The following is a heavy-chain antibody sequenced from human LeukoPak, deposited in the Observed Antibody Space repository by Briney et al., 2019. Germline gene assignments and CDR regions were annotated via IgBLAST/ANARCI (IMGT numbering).Heavy chain of an antibody. CDR1: GDSVSSNSAA. CDR3: ARSHWNYDNWFDP. CDR2: TYYMSKWYN. Sequence: SQTPSLTCAHSGDSVSSNSAAWNWIRQSPSRGLEWLGRTYYMSKWYNDYAVSVKSRITINPETSKNQFSLQLKSVTPEDTAVYYCARSHWNYDNWFDPWGQGTLVTVSS. D-gene: IGHD1-7*01. J-gene: IGHJ5*02. V-gene: IGHV6-1*01.